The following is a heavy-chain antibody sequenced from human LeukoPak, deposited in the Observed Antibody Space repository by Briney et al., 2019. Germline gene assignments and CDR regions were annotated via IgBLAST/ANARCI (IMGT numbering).Heavy chain of an antibody. V-gene: IGHV3-23*01. CDR2: LSGSGATT. D-gene: IGHD3-10*01. CDR3: ARDLGFFGRYFDY. J-gene: IGHJ4*02. CDR1: GFTFSTYV. Sequence: PGGSLRLSCAASGFTFSTYVMSWVRQAPGKGLEWVSNLSGSGATTYYADSVKGRFTISRDNSKNTVYLQMNSLRAEDTAVYYCARDLGFFGRYFDYWGQGTLVTVSS.